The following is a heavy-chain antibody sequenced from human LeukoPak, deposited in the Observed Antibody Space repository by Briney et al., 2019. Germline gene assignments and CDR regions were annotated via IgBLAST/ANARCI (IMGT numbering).Heavy chain of an antibody. Sequence: SETLSLTCTVSGGSISSSSYYWGWIRQPPGKGLEWIGSIYYSGSTYYNPSLKSRVTISVDTSKNQFSLKLSSVTAADTAVYYCASFGVLMVYAIPDFHYMDVWGKGTTVTVS. CDR3: ASFGVLMVYAIPDFHYMDV. CDR1: GGSISSSSYY. CDR2: IYYSGST. V-gene: IGHV4-39*01. D-gene: IGHD2-8*01. J-gene: IGHJ6*03.